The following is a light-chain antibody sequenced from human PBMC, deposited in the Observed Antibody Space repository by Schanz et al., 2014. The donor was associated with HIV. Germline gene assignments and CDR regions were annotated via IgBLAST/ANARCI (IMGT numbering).Light chain of an antibody. Sequence: DIQMTQSPSAMSASVGDRVTITCRASQGISNYLAWFQQKPGKVPKRLMYAASSLQSGVPSRFSGSGSGTEFTLTISSLQPDDFATYYCQQYNSYSPYTFGQGTKLEIK. V-gene: IGKV1-17*03. CDR1: QGISNY. CDR2: AAS. CDR3: QQYNSYSPYT. J-gene: IGKJ2*01.